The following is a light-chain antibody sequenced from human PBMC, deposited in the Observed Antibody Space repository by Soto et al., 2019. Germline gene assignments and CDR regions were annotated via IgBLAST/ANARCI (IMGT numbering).Light chain of an antibody. CDR2: DAS. CDR1: QSISSW. Sequence: IQMTQSPSTLSASVGDRFTITCRASQSISSWMAWYQQKPGKAPKLLIYDASSLESGVPSRFSGSGSGTEFTLTISSLQPDDFATYYCQQYNSYSLTFGGGTKVDI. CDR3: QQYNSYSLT. J-gene: IGKJ4*01. V-gene: IGKV1-5*01.